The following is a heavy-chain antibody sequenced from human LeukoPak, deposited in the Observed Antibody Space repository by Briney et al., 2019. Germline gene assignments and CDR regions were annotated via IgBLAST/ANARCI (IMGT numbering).Heavy chain of an antibody. V-gene: IGHV1-18*04. CDR2: ISAYNGNT. Sequence: ASVKVSCKASGYTFTSYGISRVRQAPGQGLEWMGWISAYNGNTNYAQKLQGRVTMTTDTSTSTAYMELRSLRSDDTAVYYCARVPGFGELTLWFDPWGQGTLVIVSS. J-gene: IGHJ5*02. D-gene: IGHD3-10*01. CDR1: GYTFTSYG. CDR3: ARVPGFGELTLWFDP.